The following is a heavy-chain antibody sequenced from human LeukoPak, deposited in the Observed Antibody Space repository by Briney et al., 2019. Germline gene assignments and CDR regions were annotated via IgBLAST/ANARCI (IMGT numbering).Heavy chain of an antibody. V-gene: IGHV4-34*01. CDR3: ARGLVAKAVVAARRGWFDP. Sequence: TSEALSLTCAVYGGSISGYYWSWIRQPPGKGLEWIGEINHSGSTNYNPSLKSRVTISVDTSKNQFSLKLSSVTAADTAVYYCARGLVAKAVVAARRGWFDPWGQGTLVTVSS. CDR1: GGSISGYY. J-gene: IGHJ5*02. CDR2: INHSGST. D-gene: IGHD2-15*01.